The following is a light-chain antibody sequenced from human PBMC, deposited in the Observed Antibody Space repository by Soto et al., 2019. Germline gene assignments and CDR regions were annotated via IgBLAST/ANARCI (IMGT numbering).Light chain of an antibody. CDR3: QHYNNWPPWT. CDR1: QSVSSN. J-gene: IGKJ1*01. V-gene: IGKV3-15*01. Sequence: IMMTQSPATLAVSQGERATLSCRASQSVSSNLAWYQQKPGQAPRLLIYGASTRATGIPARFSGSGSGTEFTLTISSLQSEDFAVYYCQHYNNWPPWTFGQGPKVDIK. CDR2: GAS.